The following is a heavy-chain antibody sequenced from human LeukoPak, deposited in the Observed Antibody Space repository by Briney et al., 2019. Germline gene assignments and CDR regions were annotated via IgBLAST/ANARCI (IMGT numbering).Heavy chain of an antibody. CDR1: GFTFSSYE. Sequence: GGSLRLSCAASGFTFSSYEMNWVRQAPGKGLGWVSYISSSGSTIYYADSVKGRFTISRDNAKNSLYLQMNSLRAEDTAVYYCARGGTVTTYYYYYYMDVWGKGTTVTISS. D-gene: IGHD4-17*01. J-gene: IGHJ6*03. V-gene: IGHV3-48*03. CDR3: ARGGTVTTYYYYYYMDV. CDR2: ISSSGSTI.